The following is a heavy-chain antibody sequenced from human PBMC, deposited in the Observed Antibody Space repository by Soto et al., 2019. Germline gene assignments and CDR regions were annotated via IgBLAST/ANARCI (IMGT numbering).Heavy chain of an antibody. CDR1: GYTFTSYA. D-gene: IGHD2-2*02. CDR2: INAGNGNT. V-gene: IGHV1-3*01. CDR3: AGGGFPPPGGIVVVPAAIDY. Sequence: QVQLVQSGAEVKKPGASVKVSCKASGYTFTSYAMHWVRQAPGQRLEWMGWINAGNGNTKYSQKFQGRVTITRDTSASTAYMELSSLRSEDTAVYYCAGGGFPPPGGIVVVPAAIDYWGQGTLVTVSS. J-gene: IGHJ4*02.